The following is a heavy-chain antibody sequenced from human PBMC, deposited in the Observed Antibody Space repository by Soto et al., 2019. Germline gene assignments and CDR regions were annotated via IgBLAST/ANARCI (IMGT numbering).Heavy chain of an antibody. J-gene: IGHJ6*03. D-gene: IGHD3-3*01. CDR3: SYEYQDDFWSGYYTRRLDYMDV. V-gene: IGHV3-23*01. Sequence: GGSLRLSCAASGFTFSSYAMSWVRQAPGKGLEWVSAISGSGGSTYYADSVKGRFTISRDNSKNTLYLQMNSLRAEDTAVYYCSYEYQDDFWSGYYTRRLDYMDVWGKGTTVTVSS. CDR1: GFTFSSYA. CDR2: ISGSGGST.